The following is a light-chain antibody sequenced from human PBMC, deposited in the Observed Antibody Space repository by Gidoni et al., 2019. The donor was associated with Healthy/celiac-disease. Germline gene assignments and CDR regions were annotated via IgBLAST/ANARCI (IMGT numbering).Light chain of an antibody. CDR3: QKSYSTHRT. J-gene: IGKJ1*01. CDR2: AAS. Sequence: DFQMPQSPSSLSASVRDRATSTCRESHSITSYLNWYQQKPGKAPKILIDAASSLQSGVTSRLSGSGTGTDFTLTIRRLQDEDFEKYYCQKSYSTHRTFGQGTKVEIK. CDR1: HSITSY. V-gene: IGKV1-39*01.